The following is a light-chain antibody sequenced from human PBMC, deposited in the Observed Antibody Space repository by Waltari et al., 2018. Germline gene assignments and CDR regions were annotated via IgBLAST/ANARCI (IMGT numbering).Light chain of an antibody. CDR2: DAS. CDR3: QQYDNLPPYT. V-gene: IGKV1-33*01. Sequence: DIQMTQSPSSLSASVGDRVTITCQAIQDLNNHLNWYQQKPGKAPKLLIYDASNLETGVPSRFSGRGSGTDFTFTISSLQPEDIATYYCQQYDNLPPYTFGLGTKLEIK. CDR1: QDLNNH. J-gene: IGKJ2*01.